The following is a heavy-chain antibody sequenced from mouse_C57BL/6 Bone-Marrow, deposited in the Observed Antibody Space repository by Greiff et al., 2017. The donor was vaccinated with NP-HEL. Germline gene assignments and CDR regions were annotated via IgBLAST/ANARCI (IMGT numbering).Heavy chain of an antibody. Sequence: QVQLQQPGAELVKPGASVKMSCKASGYTFTSYWITWVKQRPGQGLEWIGDIYPGSGSTNYNEKFKSKATLTVDKSSSTAYMQLSSLTSEDSAVYYCANCYGTLDYWGQGTTLTVSS. CDR3: ANCYGTLDY. CDR1: GYTFTSYW. J-gene: IGHJ2*01. D-gene: IGHD1-1*01. CDR2: IYPGSGST. V-gene: IGHV1-55*01.